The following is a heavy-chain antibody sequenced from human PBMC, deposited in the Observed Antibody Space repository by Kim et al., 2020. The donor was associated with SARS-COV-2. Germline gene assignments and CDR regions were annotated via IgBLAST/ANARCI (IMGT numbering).Heavy chain of an antibody. D-gene: IGHD2-2*01. J-gene: IGHJ4*02. CDR3: ARGSTRGY. Sequence: GGSLRLSCAAYGFTFSNYWMHWVRQVPGKGLVWVSRINSDGSTTSYADSVKGRFTISRDNAKNTLYLQMNSLRAEDTALYYCARGSTRGYWGQGTLVTVSS. CDR1: GFTFSNYW. CDR2: INSDGSTT. V-gene: IGHV3-74*01.